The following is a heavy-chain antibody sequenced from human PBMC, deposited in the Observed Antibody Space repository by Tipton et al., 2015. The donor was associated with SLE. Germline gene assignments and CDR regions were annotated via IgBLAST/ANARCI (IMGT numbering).Heavy chain of an antibody. V-gene: IGHV1-2*02. CDR1: GYTFNNYY. CDR3: ARSDFLSDRGLDY. CDR2: INPNSGDT. Sequence: QSGAEVKKPGASVKVSCEASGYTFNNYYIHWVRQAPGQGLEWMGWINPNSGDTNYAQNFRGRVTLTRDSSISTAYMEFRRLRSGDTAIYYCARSDFLSDRGLDYWGQGTRVIVSS. D-gene: IGHD3-3*01. J-gene: IGHJ4*02.